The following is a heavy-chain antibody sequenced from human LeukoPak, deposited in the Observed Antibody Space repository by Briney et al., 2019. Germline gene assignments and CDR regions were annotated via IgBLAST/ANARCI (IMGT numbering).Heavy chain of an antibody. D-gene: IGHD3-22*01. Sequence: SETLSLTCTVSGGSISSSSYYWGWIRQPPGKGLEWIGSIYYSGSTYYNPSLKSRVTISVDTSKNQFPLKLSSVTAADTAVYYCARVPGGHYYDSSGYPHGFDYWGQGTLVTVSS. CDR1: GGSISSSSYY. CDR3: ARVPGGHYYDSSGYPHGFDY. CDR2: IYYSGST. V-gene: IGHV4-39*06. J-gene: IGHJ4*02.